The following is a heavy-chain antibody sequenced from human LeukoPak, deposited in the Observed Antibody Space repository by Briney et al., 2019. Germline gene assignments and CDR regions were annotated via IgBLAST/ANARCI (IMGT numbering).Heavy chain of an antibody. CDR3: ARGGRDSSSWYGSFDY. D-gene: IGHD6-13*01. J-gene: IGHJ4*02. CDR2: ISAYNGNT. CDR1: GYTFTSYG. Sequence: ASVKVSCKASGYTFTSYGISWVRQAPGQGLEWMGWISAYNGNTNYAQKLQGRVIMTTDTSTSTAYMELRSLRSDDTAVYYCARGGRDSSSWYGSFDYWGQGTLVTVSS. V-gene: IGHV1-18*01.